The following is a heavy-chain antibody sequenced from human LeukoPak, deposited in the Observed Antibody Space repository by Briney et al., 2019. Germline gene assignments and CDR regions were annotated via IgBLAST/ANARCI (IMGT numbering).Heavy chain of an antibody. CDR2: IYNSAST. J-gene: IGHJ4*02. D-gene: IGHD1-26*01. CDR3: ARRVRSGSPFDS. V-gene: IGHV4-59*08. CDR1: GGSISSHY. Sequence: SETLSLTCTVSGGSISSHYWSWIRQSPGKGLEWIGYIYNSASTNYNPSLKSRATISADTSKNQFPLKLSSVTAADTAVYYCARRVRSGSPFDSWGQGTLVTVSS.